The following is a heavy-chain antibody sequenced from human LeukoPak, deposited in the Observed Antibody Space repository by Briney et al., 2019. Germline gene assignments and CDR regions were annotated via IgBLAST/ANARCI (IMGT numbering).Heavy chain of an antibody. CDR1: GFTFSSYS. CDR2: ISSSSSTI. J-gene: IGHJ2*01. D-gene: IGHD2-2*01. V-gene: IGHV3-48*01. Sequence: GGSLRLSCAASGFTFSSYSMNWVRQAPGKGLEWVSYISSSSSTIYYADSVKGRFTISRDNAKNTLYLQMNSLRAEDTAVYYCAKGVVVVPADGWYFDLWGRGTLVTVSS. CDR3: AKGVVVVPADGWYFDL.